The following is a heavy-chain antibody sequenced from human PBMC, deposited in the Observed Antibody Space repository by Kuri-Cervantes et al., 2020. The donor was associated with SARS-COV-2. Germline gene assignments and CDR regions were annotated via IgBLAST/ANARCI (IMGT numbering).Heavy chain of an antibody. J-gene: IGHJ4*02. V-gene: IGHV3-21*04. D-gene: IGHD3-3*01. Sequence: GGSLRPSCVASGFTVSSYSMNWVRQAPGKGLEWVSSISSSSSYIYYADSVKGRFTISRDNSKNTLYLQMNSLRAEDTAVYYCAKDFWSGYDDYWGQGTLVTVSS. CDR1: GFTVSSYS. CDR2: ISSSSSYI. CDR3: AKDFWSGYDDY.